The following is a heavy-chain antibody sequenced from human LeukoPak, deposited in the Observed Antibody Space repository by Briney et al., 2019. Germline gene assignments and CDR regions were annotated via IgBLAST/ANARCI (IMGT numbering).Heavy chain of an antibody. D-gene: IGHD5-12*01. CDR2: IYYSGTI. J-gene: IGHJ3*02. CDR3: AREPWGDSGYDYAFDI. V-gene: IGHV4-39*02. Sequence: PSETLSLTCTVSGDSIRNRNYYWGWIRQPPGKGLEWIGNIYYSGTINYDPSLKSRVTISVDMSKNQFSLKLSSVTAADTAVYYCAREPWGDSGYDYAFDIWGQGTMVTVSS. CDR1: GDSIRNRNYY.